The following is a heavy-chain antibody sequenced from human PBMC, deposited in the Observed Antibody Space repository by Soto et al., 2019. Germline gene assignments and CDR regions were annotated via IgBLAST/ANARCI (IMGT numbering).Heavy chain of an antibody. D-gene: IGHD6-25*01. V-gene: IGHV5-51*01. CDR1: GGRFSIYW. J-gene: IGHJ6*02. CDR2: IYPGDSDT. CDR3: ARLVTRLQSYYGMDV. Sequence: SLKVSCKASGGRFSIYWIGCVRQMPGKGLEWMGIIYPGDSDTRYSPSFQGQVTISADKSISTAYLQWSSLKASDTAMYYCARLVTRLQSYYGMDVCAQGTTVTVSS.